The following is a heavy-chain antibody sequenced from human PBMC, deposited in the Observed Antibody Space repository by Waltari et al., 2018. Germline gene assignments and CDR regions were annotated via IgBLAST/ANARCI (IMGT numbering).Heavy chain of an antibody. V-gene: IGHV4-59*08. Sequence: QVQLQESGPGLVKPSETLALTCTVSGDSISNTFCGWIRQAPGGGLDWIVFMYNSGSPYYNPSLGSRVTISVDRAQNQLSLKLTAATAADTAVYYCARLLGDGALDVWGQGTKVTVSS. CDR1: GDSISNTF. CDR2: MYNSGSP. J-gene: IGHJ3*01. D-gene: IGHD3-16*01. CDR3: ARLLGDGALDV.